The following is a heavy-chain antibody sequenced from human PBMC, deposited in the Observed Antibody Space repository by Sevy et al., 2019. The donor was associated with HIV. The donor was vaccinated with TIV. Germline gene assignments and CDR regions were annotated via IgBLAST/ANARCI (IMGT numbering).Heavy chain of an antibody. CDR1: GYNFSGYW. J-gene: IGHJ4*02. D-gene: IGHD3-22*01. CDR3: ARSSFYYDNSGFYPFDF. CDR2: IYPTVSHI. Sequence: GESLKISCKGSGYNFSGYWVGWVRQMPGKGLEWMGIIYPTVSHIIYSPSLQGQVTISVDKSITTAYLQWRSLKTSDTAMYYCARSSFYYDNSGFYPFDFWGQGTLVTVSS. V-gene: IGHV5-51*01.